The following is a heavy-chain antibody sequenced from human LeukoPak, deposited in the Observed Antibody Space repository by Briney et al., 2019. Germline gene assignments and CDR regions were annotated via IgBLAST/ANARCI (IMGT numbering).Heavy chain of an antibody. D-gene: IGHD2-15*01. V-gene: IGHV4-59*01. CDR3: ARTQFCSGGSCYQHYFDY. Sequence: PSETLSLTCAVYGGSFSGYYWSWIRQPPGKGLEWIGYIYYSGSTNYNPSLKSRVTISVDTSKNQFSLKLSSVTAADTAVYYCARTQFCSGGSCYQHYFDYWGQGTLVTVSS. CDR2: IYYSGST. J-gene: IGHJ4*02. CDR1: GGSFSGYY.